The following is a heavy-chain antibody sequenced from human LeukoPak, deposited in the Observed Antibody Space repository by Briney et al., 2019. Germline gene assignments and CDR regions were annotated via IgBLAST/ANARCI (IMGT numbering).Heavy chain of an antibody. D-gene: IGHD3-22*01. Sequence: GGSLRLSCAASGFTFSDYYMSWIRQAPGKGLQWVSYISFSGNTIYYADSVKGRFTISRDNAKNSLYLQMNSLRAEDTAVYYCAKDRGYYYDSSGYYPDYWGQGTLVTVSS. V-gene: IGHV3-11*01. J-gene: IGHJ4*02. CDR2: ISFSGNTI. CDR3: AKDRGYYYDSSGYYPDY. CDR1: GFTFSDYY.